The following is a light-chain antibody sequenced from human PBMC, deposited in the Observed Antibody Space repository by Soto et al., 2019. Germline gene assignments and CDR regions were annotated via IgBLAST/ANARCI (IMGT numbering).Light chain of an antibody. V-gene: IGKV3-11*01. CDR2: DAS. CDR3: QQRSNWPQT. CDR1: QSVSSY. Sequence: EIVLTQSPATLSLSPGERATLSCRASQSVSSYLAWYQQKPGQAPRLLIYDASNRATGIPARFSGSGSGTDFSLTIGGLEPEDFAVYYWQQRSNWPQTFGQGTKVEIK. J-gene: IGKJ1*01.